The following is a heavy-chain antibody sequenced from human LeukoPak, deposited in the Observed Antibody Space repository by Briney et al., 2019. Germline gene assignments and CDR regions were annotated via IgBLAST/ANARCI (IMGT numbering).Heavy chain of an antibody. CDR1: GGSFSGYY. CDR3: ARDKTVTALGDYYYYMDV. D-gene: IGHD4-11*01. CDR2: INHSGST. Sequence: PSETLSLTCAVYGGSFSGYYWSWIRRPPGKGLEWIGEINHSGSTNYNPSLKSRVTISVDTSKNQFSLKLSSVTAADTAVYYCARDKTVTALGDYYYYMDVWGKGTTVTVSS. J-gene: IGHJ6*03. V-gene: IGHV4-34*01.